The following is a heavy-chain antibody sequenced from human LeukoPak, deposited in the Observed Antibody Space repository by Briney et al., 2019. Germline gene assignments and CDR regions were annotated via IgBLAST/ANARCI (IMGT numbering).Heavy chain of an antibody. V-gene: IGHV3-15*01. CDR2: IKSKTNGGTT. J-gene: IGHJ4*02. CDR1: GFVFSDAW. D-gene: IGHD3-3*01. CDR3: STMSAIFGVVIPDY. Sequence: GSLRLSCAVSGFVFSDAWMSWVRQAPGKGLEWVGRIKSKTNGGTTDYAAPVKGRFSISRDDSKNTLFLQMYSLRTEDTGVYYCSTMSAIFGVVIPDYWGQGTLVSVSP.